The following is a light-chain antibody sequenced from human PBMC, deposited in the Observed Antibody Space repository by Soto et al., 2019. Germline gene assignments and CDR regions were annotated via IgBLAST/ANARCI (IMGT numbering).Light chain of an antibody. Sequence: QSALTQPASVSGSPGQPITISCTGTSSDVGANNYVSWYQHPPGTAPKLLIYEVSNRPSGVSSRFSGSKSGNTASLTISGLQAEDEADYYCSAYINSITFVVFGGGTKLTVL. V-gene: IGLV2-14*01. CDR2: EVS. CDR3: SAYINSITFVV. CDR1: SSDVGANNY. J-gene: IGLJ2*01.